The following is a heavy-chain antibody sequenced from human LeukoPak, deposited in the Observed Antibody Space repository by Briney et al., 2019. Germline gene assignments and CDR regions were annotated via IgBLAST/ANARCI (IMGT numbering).Heavy chain of an antibody. V-gene: IGHV4-38-2*01. J-gene: IGHJ4*02. CDR2: IYHSGST. CDR1: GYSISSGYY. CDR3: ARRPYYYGSGTDY. Sequence: SETLSLTCAVSGYSISSGYYWGWIRQPPGKGLEWIGSIYHSGSTYYNPSLKSRVTISVDTSKNQFSLKLSSVTAADTAVYYCARRPYYYGSGTDYWGQGTLVTVSS. D-gene: IGHD3-10*01.